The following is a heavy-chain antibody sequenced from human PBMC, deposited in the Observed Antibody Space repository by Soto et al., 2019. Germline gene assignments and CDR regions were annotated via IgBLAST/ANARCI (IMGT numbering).Heavy chain of an antibody. D-gene: IGHD3-22*01. CDR3: ARELYDSSGYLLGPFDY. J-gene: IGHJ4*02. V-gene: IGHV1-46*01. CDR2: INPSGGST. Sequence: ASVKVSCKASGYTFTSYYMHWVRQAPGQGLEWMGIINPSGGSTSYAQKFQGRVTMTRDTSTSTVYMELSSLRSEDTAVYYCARELYDSSGYLLGPFDYWGQGTLVTVSS. CDR1: GYTFTSYY.